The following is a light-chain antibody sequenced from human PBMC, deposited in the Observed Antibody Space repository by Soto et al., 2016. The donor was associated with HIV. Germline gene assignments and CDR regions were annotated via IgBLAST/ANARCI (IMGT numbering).Light chain of an antibody. CDR1: NIGSKS. Sequence: SYVLTQPPSVSVAPAKTATITCGGNNIGSKSVHWYQQKPGQAPVLVVSDDSERPSGIPERFSGSNSGNTATLTISRVEAGDEADYYCQVWDSSSDHVVFGGGTKLTV. J-gene: IGLJ3*02. CDR3: QVWDSSSDHVV. CDR2: DDS. V-gene: IGLV3-21*03.